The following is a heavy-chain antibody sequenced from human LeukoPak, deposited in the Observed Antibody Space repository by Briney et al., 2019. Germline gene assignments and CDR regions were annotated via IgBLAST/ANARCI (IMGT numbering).Heavy chain of an antibody. V-gene: IGHV1-69*04. CDR1: GGTFSSYA. D-gene: IGHD3-10*01. CDR2: IIPILGIA. CDR3: ATLRPHYGSGSSNY. Sequence: GASVKVSCKASGGTFSSYAISWVRQAPGQGLEWMGRIIPILGIANYAQKFQGRVTITADKSTSTAYMELSSLRSEDTAVYYCATLRPHYGSGSSNYWGQGTLVTASS. J-gene: IGHJ4*02.